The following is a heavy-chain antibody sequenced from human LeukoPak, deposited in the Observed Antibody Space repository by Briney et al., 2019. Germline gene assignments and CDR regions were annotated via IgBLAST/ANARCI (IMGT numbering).Heavy chain of an antibody. Sequence: GGSLRLSCAASGFTFSSYEMNWVRQAPGKGLEWVSYISSSGSTIYYADSVKGRFTISRDNAKNSLYLQMNSLRAEDTAVYYCASLLGAGDYYDSSGYYPWGQGTLVTVSS. D-gene: IGHD3-22*01. V-gene: IGHV3-48*03. CDR3: ASLLGAGDYYDSSGYYP. J-gene: IGHJ5*02. CDR1: GFTFSSYE. CDR2: ISSSGSTI.